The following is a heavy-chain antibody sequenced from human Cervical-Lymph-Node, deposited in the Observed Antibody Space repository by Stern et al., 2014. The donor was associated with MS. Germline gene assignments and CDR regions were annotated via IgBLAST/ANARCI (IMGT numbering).Heavy chain of an antibody. J-gene: IGHJ4*02. CDR2: ISYDGSNK. D-gene: IGHD5-18*01. CDR1: GFTFSSYA. CDR3: ARDRPEGYSYGPRLLDY. Sequence: VQLVESGGGVVQPGRSLRLSCAASGFTFSSYAMHWVRQAPGKGLEWVAAISYDGSNKYYADSVKGRFTISRDNSKNTLYLQMNSLRAEDTAVYYCARDRPEGYSYGPRLLDYWGQGTLVTVSS. V-gene: IGHV3-30*01.